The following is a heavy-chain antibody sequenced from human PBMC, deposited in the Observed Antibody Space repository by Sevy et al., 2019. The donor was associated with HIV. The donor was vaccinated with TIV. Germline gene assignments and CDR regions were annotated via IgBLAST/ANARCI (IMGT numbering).Heavy chain of an antibody. Sequence: GGSLRLSCAASGFTFSSYSMHWVRQAPGKGLEWVSSINSGSTCIYYADSVKGRFTISRDNAKNSLYLQMISLRAEDMAVYYCARGPDYYDSSGYYYQWGQGTLVTVSS. D-gene: IGHD3-22*01. CDR1: GFTFSSYS. V-gene: IGHV3-21*01. CDR2: INSGSTCI. J-gene: IGHJ4*02. CDR3: ARGPDYYDSSGYYYQ.